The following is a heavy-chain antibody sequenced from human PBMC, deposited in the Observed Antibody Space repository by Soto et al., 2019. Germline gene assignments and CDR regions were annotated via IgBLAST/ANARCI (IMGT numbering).Heavy chain of an antibody. CDR2: INHSGST. V-gene: IGHV4-34*01. CDR1: GGSFSGYY. CDR3: ARGPIVATSIATRFDP. D-gene: IGHD5-12*01. J-gene: IGHJ5*02. Sequence: SETLSLTCAVYGGSFSGYYWSWIRQPPGKGLEWIGEINHSGSTNYNPSLKSRVTISVDTSKNQFSLKLSSVTAADTAVYYCARGPIVATSIATRFDPGGQGTLFTVSS.